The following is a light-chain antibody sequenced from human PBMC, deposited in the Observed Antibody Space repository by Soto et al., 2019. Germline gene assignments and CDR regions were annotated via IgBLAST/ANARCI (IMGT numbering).Light chain of an antibody. V-gene: IGKV3-11*01. CDR2: DAS. CDR1: QSVSSY. J-gene: IGKJ4*01. CDR3: QHRSNWPPLT. Sequence: EIVLTQSPATLSLSPGERATLSCRASQSVSSYLAWYQQKPGQAPRLLIYDASNRATGIPARFSGSGSGTAFTLTISSLEPEDFAVDYCQHRSNWPPLTFGGGTKVEIK.